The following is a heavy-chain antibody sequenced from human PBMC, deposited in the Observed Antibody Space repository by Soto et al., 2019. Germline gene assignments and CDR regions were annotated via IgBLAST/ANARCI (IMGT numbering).Heavy chain of an antibody. V-gene: IGHV4-59*11. D-gene: IGHD2-15*01. CDR3: ARLQYTVVTALDI. CDR1: GVSIGSHF. Sequence: SETLSLTCSVSGVSIGSHFWSWIRQAPGKGPELVGYIYHTVNTNYNPALKSRVTISMDTSENQLSLQLRSVTAADTAVYYCARLQYTVVTALDIGGKGTMVSVS. CDR2: IYHTVNT. J-gene: IGHJ3*02.